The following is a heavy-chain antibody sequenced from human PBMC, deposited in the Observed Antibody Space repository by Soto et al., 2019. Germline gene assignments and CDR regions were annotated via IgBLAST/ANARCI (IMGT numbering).Heavy chain of an antibody. CDR3: ARHAYCSGGSCYLNWFDP. D-gene: IGHD2-15*01. V-gene: IGHV4-39*01. CDR1: GGSISNSSYY. Sequence: SETLSLTCTVSGGSISNSSYYWGWIRQPPGKGLEWIGSIYYSGSTYYNPSLKSRVTISVDTSKNQFSLKLSSVTAADTAVYYCARHAYCSGGSCYLNWFDPWGQGTLVTVSS. J-gene: IGHJ5*02. CDR2: IYYSGST.